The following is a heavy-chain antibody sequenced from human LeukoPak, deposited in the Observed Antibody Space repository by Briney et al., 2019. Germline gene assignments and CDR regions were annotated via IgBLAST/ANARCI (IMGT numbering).Heavy chain of an antibody. Sequence: GGSLRLSCAASGFTFSSYGMHWVRQAPGKGLEWVAVVSSDGSNKNYGDSVKGRFTISRDNSKNTPYLQMNSLRADDTAVYYCAQENYYDSSAYIDHWGQGTLVTVSS. CDR3: AQENYYDSSAYIDH. J-gene: IGHJ4*02. CDR2: VSSDGSNK. D-gene: IGHD3-22*01. V-gene: IGHV3-30*03. CDR1: GFTFSSYG.